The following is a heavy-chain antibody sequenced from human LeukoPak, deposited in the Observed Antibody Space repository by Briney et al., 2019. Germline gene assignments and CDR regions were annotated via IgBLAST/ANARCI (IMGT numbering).Heavy chain of an antibody. CDR3: ARFAPGQWLVDY. CDR1: GGSISSYY. Sequence: PSETLSLTCTVSGGSISSYYWSGIRDTPGKGLEWIGYINYSGSTNYNPSLKSRVTISVDTSKTQFSLKLSSVTAADTAVYYCARFAPGQWLVDYWGRGTLVTVSS. V-gene: IGHV4-59*01. CDR2: INYSGST. J-gene: IGHJ4*02. D-gene: IGHD6-19*01.